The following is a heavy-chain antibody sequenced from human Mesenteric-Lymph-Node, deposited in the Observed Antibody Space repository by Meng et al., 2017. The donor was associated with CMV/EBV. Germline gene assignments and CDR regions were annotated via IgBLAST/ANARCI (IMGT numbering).Heavy chain of an antibody. Sequence: GGSLRLSCAASGFTFDDYAMHWVRQVPGKGLEWVSGISWNSGTIVYADSVKGRFTISRDNAKNSLYLQMNSLRAEDTAVYYCARGRSYDFWSGDDIYYYYYGMDVWGQGTTVTVSS. CDR3: ARGRSYDFWSGDDIYYYYYGMDV. V-gene: IGHV3-9*01. CDR1: GFTFDDYA. D-gene: IGHD3-3*01. CDR2: ISWNSGTI. J-gene: IGHJ6*02.